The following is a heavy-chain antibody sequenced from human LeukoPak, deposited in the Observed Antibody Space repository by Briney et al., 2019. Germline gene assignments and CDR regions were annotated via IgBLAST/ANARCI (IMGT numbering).Heavy chain of an antibody. D-gene: IGHD2-2*01. J-gene: IGHJ4*02. V-gene: IGHV3-23*01. Sequence: PGGSLRHSCAASEFAFSSYVLSWVREAPGKGLEWVSTIAALTTDTYYADSVKGRFSISRDNSKKTFYLQMNSLRAEDTAVYYCVKNVVPDSLDVLFDSWGQGALVTVSS. CDR1: EFAFSSYV. CDR2: IAALTTDT. CDR3: VKNVVPDSLDVLFDS.